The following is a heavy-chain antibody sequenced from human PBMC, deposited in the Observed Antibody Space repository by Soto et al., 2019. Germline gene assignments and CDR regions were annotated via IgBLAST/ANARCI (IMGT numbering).Heavy chain of an antibody. D-gene: IGHD2-21*02. CDR1: GYSFTSYW. Sequence: EVQLVQSGAEVKKPGDSLKISCKGSGYSFTSYWIGWVRQMPGKGLEWMGIIWPSDSDTRYSPSFQGQVTISVDKSISTAYLQWSSLRASDTAMYYCARRLPGGGGGHSHVDYWGQGTLVTVSA. V-gene: IGHV5-51*01. CDR3: ARRLPGGGGGHSHVDY. J-gene: IGHJ4*02. CDR2: IWPSDSDT.